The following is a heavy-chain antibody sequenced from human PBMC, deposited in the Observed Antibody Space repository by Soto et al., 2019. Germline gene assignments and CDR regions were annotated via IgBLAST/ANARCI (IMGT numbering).Heavy chain of an antibody. J-gene: IGHJ6*02. D-gene: IGHD2-15*01. CDR1: GGSISSSSYY. V-gene: IGHV4-39*01. Sequence: SETLSLTCTVSGGSISSSSYYWGWIRQPPGKGLEWIGSIYYSGSTYYNPSLKSRVTISVDTSKNQFSLKLSSVTAADTAVYYCARHPIYCSGGSCYRGGMDVWGQGTTVTVSS. CDR2: IYYSGST. CDR3: ARHPIYCSGGSCYRGGMDV.